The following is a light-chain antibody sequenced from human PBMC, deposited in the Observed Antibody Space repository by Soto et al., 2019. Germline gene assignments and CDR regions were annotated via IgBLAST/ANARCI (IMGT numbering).Light chain of an antibody. CDR1: QSISSW. J-gene: IGKJ1*01. V-gene: IGKV1-5*01. CDR2: DAS. CDR3: QQYSTYPWT. Sequence: DFQMTQSPSSLSASVGDRVTITCRASQSISSWLAWYQQKPGKAPKVLIFDASSLESGVPSRFSGSGSATEFTLTISSLQPDDFATYYCQQYSTYPWTFGQGTKVDIK.